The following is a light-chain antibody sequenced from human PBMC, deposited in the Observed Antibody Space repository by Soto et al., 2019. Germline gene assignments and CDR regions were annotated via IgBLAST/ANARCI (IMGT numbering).Light chain of an antibody. CDR2: SAS. CDR3: QKYNTVPAT. CDR1: QGIGNS. Sequence: DIQMTQSPPSLSASVGDRVTITCRASQGIGNSLAWYQQKPGTVPKLLIYSASTFQSGVPSRFSGSGSGTDFTLTISSLQPEDVAAYYCQKYNTVPATFGQGTRLEIK. V-gene: IGKV1-27*01. J-gene: IGKJ5*01.